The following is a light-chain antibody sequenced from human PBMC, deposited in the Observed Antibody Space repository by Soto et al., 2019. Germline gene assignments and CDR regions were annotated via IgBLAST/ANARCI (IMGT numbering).Light chain of an antibody. Sequence: QSALTQPASVSGSPGQSITISCTGTSSDVGGYNYVSWYQQHPGKAPKVMINDVSNRPSGVSNRFSGSKSGNTASLTISGLQADDEADYYCSSYSSSGIYVFGTGTKVTVL. CDR1: SSDVGGYNY. CDR3: SSYSSSGIYV. CDR2: DVS. V-gene: IGLV2-14*01. J-gene: IGLJ1*01.